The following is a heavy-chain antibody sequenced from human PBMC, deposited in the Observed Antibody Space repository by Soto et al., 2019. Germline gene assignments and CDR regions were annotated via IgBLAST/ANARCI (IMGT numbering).Heavy chain of an antibody. CDR3: ARGGFGGVDYDIFTGPSLSSYYCGMDV. CDR2: NIPIFGTA. Sequence: QVQLVQSGAEVKKPGSSVKVSCKASGGTFSSYAISWVRQAPGQGLEWMGGNIPIFGTANYAQKFHGRVTITADESTSTDYMEMSSLRSEDTAVSYCARGGFGGVDYDIFTGPSLSSYYCGMDVWGQGTTVTVSS. J-gene: IGHJ6*02. D-gene: IGHD3-9*01. CDR1: GGTFSSYA. V-gene: IGHV1-69*01.